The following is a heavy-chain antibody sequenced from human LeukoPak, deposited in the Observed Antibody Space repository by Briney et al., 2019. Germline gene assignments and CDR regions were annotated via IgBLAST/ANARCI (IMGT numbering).Heavy chain of an antibody. Sequence: SQTLSLTCAVSGDSVSSNSAVWNWIRQSPSRGLEWLGRTFYRSKWYYEYAASVKSRITISPDTSKNQFSLQLNSVTPEDTAVYYCARELAVAGTFPWGQGTLVTVSS. J-gene: IGHJ5*02. CDR2: TFYRSKWYY. CDR1: GDSVSSNSAV. V-gene: IGHV6-1*01. D-gene: IGHD6-19*01. CDR3: ARELAVAGTFP.